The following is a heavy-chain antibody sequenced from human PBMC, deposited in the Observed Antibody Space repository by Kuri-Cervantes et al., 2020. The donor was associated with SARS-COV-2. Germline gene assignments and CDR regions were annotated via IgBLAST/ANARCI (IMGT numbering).Heavy chain of an antibody. D-gene: IGHD3-10*01. CDR2: IYTSGST. V-gene: IGHV4-61*02. J-gene: IGHJ4*02. Sequence: SETLSLTCTVSGGSISSGSYYWSWIRQPAGKGLEWIGRIYTSGSTTYNPSLKSRVTISVDTSKNQFSLKLSSVTAADTAVYYCARSWEDYYGSGSYPTFDYWGQGTLVTVSS. CDR3: ARSWEDYYGSGSYPTFDY. CDR1: GGSISSGSYY.